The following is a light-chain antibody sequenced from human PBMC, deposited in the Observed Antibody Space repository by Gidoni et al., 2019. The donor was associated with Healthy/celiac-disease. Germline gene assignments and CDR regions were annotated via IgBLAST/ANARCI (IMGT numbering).Light chain of an antibody. Sequence: DIQMTQSTSSMSASVGDRVTITCRASQSISSYLNWYQQKPGKAPKLLIYAASSLQSGVPSRFSGSGSGTDFTLTISSLQPEDFATYYCQQSYSTLFTFGGGTKVEIK. J-gene: IGKJ4*01. CDR1: QSISSY. CDR2: AAS. CDR3: QQSYSTLFT. V-gene: IGKV1-39*01.